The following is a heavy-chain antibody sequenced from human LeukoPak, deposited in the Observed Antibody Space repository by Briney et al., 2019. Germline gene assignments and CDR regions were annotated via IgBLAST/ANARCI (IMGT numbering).Heavy chain of an antibody. Sequence: GASVKVSCKASGYTFTSYYMHWVRQAPGQGLEWMGIISPSGSSTNYAQKFQGRVTMTRDTSTSTVYMELSSLRSEDTAVYYCAPETIVPGVGHYYGMDVWGQGTTVTVSS. V-gene: IGHV1-46*01. CDR3: APETIVPGVGHYYGMDV. J-gene: IGHJ6*02. CDR2: ISPSGSST. D-gene: IGHD2-2*01. CDR1: GYTFTSYY.